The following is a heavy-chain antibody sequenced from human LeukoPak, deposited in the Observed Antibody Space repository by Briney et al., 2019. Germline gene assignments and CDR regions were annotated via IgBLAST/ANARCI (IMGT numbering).Heavy chain of an antibody. CDR1: GYTFTGYY. D-gene: IGHD3-10*01. CDR3: AREFVIRGHFDY. Sequence: ASVKVSCKASGYTFTGYYMQWVRQVPGQGLEWMGWINPNSGGTKYAQKFQGRVTMTRDTSISTSYMELSSLRSDDTAVYYCAREFVIRGHFDYWGQGTLVTVSS. CDR2: INPNSGGT. J-gene: IGHJ4*02. V-gene: IGHV1-2*02.